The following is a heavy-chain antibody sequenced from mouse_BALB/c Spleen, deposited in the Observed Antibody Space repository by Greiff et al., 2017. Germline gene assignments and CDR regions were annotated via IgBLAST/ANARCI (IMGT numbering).Heavy chain of an antibody. J-gene: IGHJ4*01. Sequence: DVQLVESGGGLVKPGGSLKLSCAASGFTFSSYTMSWVRQTPEKRLEWVATISSGGGNTYYPDSVKGRFTISRDNAKNNLYLQMSSLRSEDTALYYCARSLYDSSHYYYAMDYWGQGTSVTVSA. V-gene: IGHV5-9*03. CDR2: ISSGGGNT. CDR3: ARSLYDSSHYYYAMDY. CDR1: GFTFSSYT. D-gene: IGHD1-1*01.